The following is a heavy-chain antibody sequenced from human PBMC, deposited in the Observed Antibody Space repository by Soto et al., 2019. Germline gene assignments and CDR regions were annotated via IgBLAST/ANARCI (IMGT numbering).Heavy chain of an antibody. D-gene: IGHD3-22*01. Sequence: QVQLVQSGAEVKKPGASVKVSCKASGYTFTSYYMHWVRQAPGQGLGWMGIINPSGGSTRNAQKYQGRVTMTRDTSTSTVYMELSSLRSEDTAVYYCARGLIYDSSGYYFDYWGQGTLVTVSS. CDR2: INPSGGST. CDR1: GYTFTSYY. CDR3: ARGLIYDSSGYYFDY. J-gene: IGHJ4*02. V-gene: IGHV1-46*01.